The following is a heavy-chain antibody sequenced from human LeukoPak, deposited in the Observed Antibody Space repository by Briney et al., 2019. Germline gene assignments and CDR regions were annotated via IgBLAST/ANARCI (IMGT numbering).Heavy chain of an antibody. V-gene: IGHV4-4*02. CDR2: IFHSGGT. Sequence: SGTLSLTCAVSGGSTSNNNWWSWVRQPPGKGLEWIGEIFHSGGTNYSPSLRSRVTISVDKSKNQFSLKLNSVTAADTAVYYCARGGGTPTTVVTPLDYWGQGTLVTVSS. J-gene: IGHJ4*02. CDR3: ARGGGTPTTVVTPLDY. D-gene: IGHD4-23*01. CDR1: GGSTSNNNW.